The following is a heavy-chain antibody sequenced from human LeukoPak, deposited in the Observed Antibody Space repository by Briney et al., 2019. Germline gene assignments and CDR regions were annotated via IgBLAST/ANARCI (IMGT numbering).Heavy chain of an antibody. CDR2: IYYSGST. J-gene: IGHJ3*02. Sequence: SETLSLTCTVSGGSISSYYWSWIRQPPVKGLEWIGYIYYSGSTNYNPSLTRRVTISVDTSKKQSSLKLSSVTAADTAVYYCASFNYYDSSGYYLGAFDIWGQGTMVTVSS. CDR1: GGSISSYY. CDR3: ASFNYYDSSGYYLGAFDI. V-gene: IGHV4-59*01. D-gene: IGHD3-22*01.